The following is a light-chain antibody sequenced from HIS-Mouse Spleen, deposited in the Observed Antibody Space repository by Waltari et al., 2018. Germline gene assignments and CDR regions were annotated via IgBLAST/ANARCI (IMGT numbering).Light chain of an antibody. CDR2: GAS. J-gene: IGKJ2*01. V-gene: IGKV3-20*01. CDR3: QQYGSSPFT. CDR1: QSVSSSC. Sequence: EIVLTQSPGTLSLSPGERATLPCRASQSVSSSCLAWYQQKPGQAPRLLSYGASSRATGIPDRFSGSGSGTDFTLTISRLEPEDFAVYYCQQYGSSPFTFGQGTKLEIK.